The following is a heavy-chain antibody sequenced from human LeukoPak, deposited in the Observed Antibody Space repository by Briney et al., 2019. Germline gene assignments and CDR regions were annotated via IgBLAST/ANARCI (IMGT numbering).Heavy chain of an antibody. V-gene: IGHV3-23*01. CDR1: GFTFSSYA. Sequence: GGSLRLSCAASGFTFSSYAMSWVRQAPGKGLEWVSAISGNGGTTCYADSVKGRFTISRDNSKNTLYLQMNSLRAEDTAVYYCAKPRDYYGPFAYWGQGTLVTVSS. J-gene: IGHJ4*02. D-gene: IGHD3-10*01. CDR3: AKPRDYYGPFAY. CDR2: ISGNGGTT.